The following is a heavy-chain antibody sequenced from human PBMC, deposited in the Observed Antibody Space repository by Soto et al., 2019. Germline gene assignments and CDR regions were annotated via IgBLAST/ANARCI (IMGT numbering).Heavy chain of an antibody. J-gene: IGHJ4*02. CDR2: ISSSGRT. CDR3: ARDIRGYSRAFDY. Sequence: SETLSLTCTVSGGSISSYYWSWIRQPPGKGLEWIGYISSSGRTNYNPSLKSRVTISLDTSSNQFSLELTSVTAADTAIYYCARDIRGYSRAFDYWGQGTLVTVSS. V-gene: IGHV4-59*01. CDR1: GGSISSYY. D-gene: IGHD5-18*01.